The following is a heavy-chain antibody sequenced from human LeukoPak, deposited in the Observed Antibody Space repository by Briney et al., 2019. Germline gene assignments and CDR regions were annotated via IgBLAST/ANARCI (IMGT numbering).Heavy chain of an antibody. CDR3: AREGRQQLVLVDP. CDR1: GYSISSSYY. CDR2: IYHSGST. J-gene: IGHJ5*02. V-gene: IGHV4-38-2*02. D-gene: IGHD6-13*01. Sequence: KPSETLSLTCAVSGYSISSSYYWGWIRQPPGKGLEWIGSIYHSGSTYYNPSLKSRVTISVDTSKNQFSLKLSSVTAADTAVYYCAREGRQQLVLVDPWGQGTLVTVSS.